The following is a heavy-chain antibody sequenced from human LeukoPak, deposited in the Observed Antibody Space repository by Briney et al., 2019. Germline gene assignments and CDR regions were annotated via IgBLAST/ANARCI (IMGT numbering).Heavy chain of an antibody. CDR3: AKDNFGLVPYCFDS. CDR1: GFTFSSYG. D-gene: IGHD2-21*01. V-gene: IGHV3-30*18. Sequence: QAGRSLRLSCAASGFTFSSYGMHWVRQAPGKGLEWVAVISYDGSNKYYADSVKGRFSISRDTSTNTLYLEMNSLRADDSALYYCAKDNFGLVPYCFDSWGQGTLVTVSS. CDR2: ISYDGSNK. J-gene: IGHJ4*02.